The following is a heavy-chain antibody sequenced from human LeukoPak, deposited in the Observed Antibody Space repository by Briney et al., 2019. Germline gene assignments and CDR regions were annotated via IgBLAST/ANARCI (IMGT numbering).Heavy chain of an antibody. J-gene: IGHJ4*02. CDR1: GFTFDDYA. CDR3: ANRDY. CDR2: ISWNSGSI. Sequence: GGSLRLSCAASGFTFDDYAMHWVRQAPGKGLEWVSGISWNSGSIGYADSVKGRFTISRDNAKNSLYLQMNSLRAEDTALYYCANRDYWSQGTLVTVSS. V-gene: IGHV3-9*01.